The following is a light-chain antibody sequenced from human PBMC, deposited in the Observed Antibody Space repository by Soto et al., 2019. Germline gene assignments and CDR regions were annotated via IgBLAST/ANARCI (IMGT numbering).Light chain of an antibody. J-gene: IGKJ5*01. V-gene: IGKV3-15*01. CDR2: GAS. CDR3: QQYNRRPIT. Sequence: EIVMTQSPAAQSVSPGESATLSCRASQSLGTTLAWYQQKPGQAPRLLSYGASNRATGVPARFSDGGSGTEFTLTINSLQSEDFAVYFCQQYNRRPITFGQGTRLEI. CDR1: QSLGTT.